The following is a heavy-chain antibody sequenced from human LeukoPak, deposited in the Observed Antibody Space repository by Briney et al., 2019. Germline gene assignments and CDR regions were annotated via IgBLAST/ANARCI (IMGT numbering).Heavy chain of an antibody. CDR2: ISVVGDTT. V-gene: IGHV3-23*01. D-gene: IGHD3-22*01. Sequence: GGSLRLSCAASGFTFSNYGMSWARQAPGKGLEWVSVISVVGDTTYYADSVKGRFTISRDNSKNTVFLQMNSLRAEDTAVYYCARDESFGSSGYYRTFDYWGQGTLVTVSS. J-gene: IGHJ4*02. CDR3: ARDESFGSSGYYRTFDY. CDR1: GFTFSNYG.